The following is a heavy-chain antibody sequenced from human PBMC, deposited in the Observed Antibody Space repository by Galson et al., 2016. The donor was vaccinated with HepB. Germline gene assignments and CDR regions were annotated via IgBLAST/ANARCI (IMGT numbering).Heavy chain of an antibody. J-gene: IGHJ4*02. V-gene: IGHV4-4*02. D-gene: IGHD3-22*01. CDR2: IYYRGPT. Sequence: QVQLQESGPGLVKPSATLSLTCAVSGGSIISTHWWSWVRQPPGKGMVWSGDIYYRGPTYHNPSLKSRVTISVDKSKDQFSLKLNSVTAADTAVYYCARDYYHSSGSKEAYWGQGTLVTVSS. CDR1: GGSIISTHW. CDR3: ARDYYHSSGSKEAY.